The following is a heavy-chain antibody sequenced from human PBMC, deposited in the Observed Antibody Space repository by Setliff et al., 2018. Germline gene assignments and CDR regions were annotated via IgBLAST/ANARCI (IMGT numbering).Heavy chain of an antibody. J-gene: IGHJ4*02. CDR3: TRDGAGTRSGFYFDY. D-gene: IGHD1-1*01. V-gene: IGHV3-23*01. CDR2: ITGSGGDR. Sequence: GGSLRLSCAASGFTFKTYAMSWVRQAPGKGLEWVSSITGSGGDRDYADSVKGRFTISRDNSKNTLYLQMNSLRAEDTAVYYCTRDGAGTRSGFYFDYWGQGTLVTVSS. CDR1: GFTFKTYA.